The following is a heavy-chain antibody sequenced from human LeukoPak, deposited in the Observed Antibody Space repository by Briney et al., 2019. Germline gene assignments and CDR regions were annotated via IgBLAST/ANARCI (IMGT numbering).Heavy chain of an antibody. D-gene: IGHD3-16*01. V-gene: IGHV3-33*01. CDR3: AREILIPRTNMFGGDHYGMDV. J-gene: IGHJ6*02. CDR2: IWDEGSNR. CDR1: GFTFSTYG. Sequence: PGGSLRLSCAASGFTFSTYGMHWVRQAPGKGLEWVAVIWDEGSNRDYAESVKGRFTISRDNSKNALYLQMNSLRAEDTAVYYCAREILIPRTNMFGGDHYGMDVWGQGTTVTVSS.